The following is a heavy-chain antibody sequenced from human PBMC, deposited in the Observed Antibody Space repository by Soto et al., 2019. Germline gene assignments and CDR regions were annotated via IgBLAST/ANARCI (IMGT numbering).Heavy chain of an antibody. CDR1: GGSISSGGYS. V-gene: IGHV4-30-2*01. CDR3: ARNGERGSSYYFDY. J-gene: IGHJ4*02. CDR2: IYHSGST. Sequence: SETLSLTCAVSGGSISSGGYSWSWIRQPPGKGLEWIGYIYHSGSTYYNPSLKSRVTISVDRSKNQFSLKLSSVTAADTAVYYCARNGERGSSYYFDYWGQGNLVTVSS. D-gene: IGHD3-10*01.